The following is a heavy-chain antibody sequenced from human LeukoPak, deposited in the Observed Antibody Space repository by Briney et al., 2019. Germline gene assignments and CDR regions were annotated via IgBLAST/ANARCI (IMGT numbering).Heavy chain of an antibody. D-gene: IGHD3-22*01. CDR2: IYHSGST. CDR3: ARDTGDYYDSSGIHY. V-gene: IGHV4-38-2*02. J-gene: IGHJ4*02. CDR1: GYSISSGYY. Sequence: KPSETLSLTCTVSGYSISSGYYWGWIRQPPGKGLEWIGSIYHSGSTYYNPSLKSRVTISVDTSKNQFSLKLSSVAAADTAVYYCARDTGDYYDSSGIHYWGQGTLVTVSS.